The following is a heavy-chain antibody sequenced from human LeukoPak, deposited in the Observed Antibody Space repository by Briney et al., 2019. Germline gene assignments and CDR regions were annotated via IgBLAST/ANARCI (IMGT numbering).Heavy chain of an antibody. D-gene: IGHD2-15*01. CDR3: AKGDCWGGRCYALHY. J-gene: IGHJ4*02. Sequence: GGSLRLSCAASGFTFDDYGMTWVRQTPGKGLEWVSTINWNGGSTAYADSVKGRFTISRDNAKNSLYLQMNSLRAEDAAVYYGAKGDCWGGRCYALHYWGQGTLVTVSS. V-gene: IGHV3-20*04. CDR2: INWNGGST. CDR1: GFTFDDYG.